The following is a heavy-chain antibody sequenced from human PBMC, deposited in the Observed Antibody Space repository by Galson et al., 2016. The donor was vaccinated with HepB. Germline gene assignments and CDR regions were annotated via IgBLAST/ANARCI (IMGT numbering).Heavy chain of an antibody. V-gene: IGHV4-31*11. CDR2: ISHSGTT. D-gene: IGHD3-16*02. J-gene: IGHJ4*02. CDR1: GASVSSGGYY. CDR3: ARDGGDVVID. Sequence: TLSLTCAVSGASVSSGGYYWSWIRQFPEKGLEWLGYISHSGTTYSNPSLKSRLTMSLDRSKNQFSLKLTSVTTTDTAVYFCARDGGDVVIDWGQGTLVTGSS.